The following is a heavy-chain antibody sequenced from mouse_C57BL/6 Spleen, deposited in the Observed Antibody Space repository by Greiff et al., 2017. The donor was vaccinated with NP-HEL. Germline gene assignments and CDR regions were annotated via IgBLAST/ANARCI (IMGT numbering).Heavy chain of an antibody. Sequence: QVQLQQSGPELVKPGASVKISCKASGYAFSSSWMNWVKQRPGKGLEWIGRIYPGDGDTNYNGKFKGKATLTADKSSSTANMQLSSLTSEDSAVYFCARQYYDYDTGYWGQGTSVTVS. CDR3: ARQYYDYDTGY. J-gene: IGHJ4*01. CDR1: GYAFSSSW. D-gene: IGHD2-4*01. V-gene: IGHV1-82*01. CDR2: IYPGDGDT.